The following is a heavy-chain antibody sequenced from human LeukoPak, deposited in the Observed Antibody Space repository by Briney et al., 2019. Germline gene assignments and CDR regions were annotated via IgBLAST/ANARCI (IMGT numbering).Heavy chain of an antibody. J-gene: IGHJ5*02. CDR2: INHSGST. D-gene: IGHD2-2*01. CDR3: ARQRPFYCSSTSCYGRFDP. V-gene: IGHV4-34*01. Sequence: NSSETLSLTCAVYGGSFSGYYWSWIRQPPGKGLEWIGEINHSGSTNYNPSLKSRVTISVDTSKNQFSLKLSSVTAADTAVYYCARQRPFYCSSTSCYGRFDPWGQGTLVTVSS. CDR1: GGSFSGYY.